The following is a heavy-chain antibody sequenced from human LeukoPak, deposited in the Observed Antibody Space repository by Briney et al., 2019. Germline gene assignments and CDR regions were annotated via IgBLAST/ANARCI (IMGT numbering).Heavy chain of an antibody. Sequence: GGSLRLSCAASGFTFDDYGMHWVRQAPGKGLEWVSGISWNSGSTAYADSVKGRFTISRDNSKNTLYLQMNSLRAEDTAVYYCVKDYYDILTGYYPYMDVWGKGTTVTISS. CDR1: GFTFDDYG. V-gene: IGHV3-9*01. D-gene: IGHD3-9*01. CDR2: ISWNSGST. CDR3: VKDYYDILTGYYPYMDV. J-gene: IGHJ6*03.